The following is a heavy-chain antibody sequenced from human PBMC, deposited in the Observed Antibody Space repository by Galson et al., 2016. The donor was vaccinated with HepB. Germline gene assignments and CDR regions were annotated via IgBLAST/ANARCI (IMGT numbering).Heavy chain of an antibody. V-gene: IGHV3-30*03. Sequence: SLRLSCAASGFTFSNYGMHWVRQAPGKGLEWVALISYDGSYKYFADSVKGRFTISRDNVKNTVYLRMNSLGIEDTAMYYCAREPVRLDDLLTGPPKNPDYRGQGTLVTVSS. CDR2: ISYDGSYK. CDR3: AREPVRLDDLLTGPPKNPDY. D-gene: IGHD3-9*01. J-gene: IGHJ4*02. CDR1: GFTFSNYG.